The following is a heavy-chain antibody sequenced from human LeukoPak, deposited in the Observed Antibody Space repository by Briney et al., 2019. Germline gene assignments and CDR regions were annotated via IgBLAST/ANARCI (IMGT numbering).Heavy chain of an antibody. D-gene: IGHD3-10*01. V-gene: IGHV4-59*01. CDR1: GGSFEHYF. CDR3: ASHRRSHGSEY. CDR2: VYYSGST. J-gene: IGHJ4*02. Sequence: PSETLSLTCTVSGGSFEHYFWGWIRQPPGRGLEWIGYVYYSGSTDYSPSLKSRLTIPADTSKNQFSLKLSSVTAADTAVYYCASHRRSHGSEYWGQGTQVTVSS.